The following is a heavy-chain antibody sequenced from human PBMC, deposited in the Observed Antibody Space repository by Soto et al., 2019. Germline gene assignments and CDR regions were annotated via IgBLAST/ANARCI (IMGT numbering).Heavy chain of an antibody. CDR3: AKGPLVSGYDLDY. CDR2: ISASVGST. D-gene: IGHD5-12*01. V-gene: IGHV3-23*01. J-gene: IGHJ4*02. CDR1: GFTFSNYV. Sequence: EVQLLDSGGGLVQPGGSLRLSCAASGFTFSNYVMNWVRQAPGKGLDWVSAISASVGSTYYADSVKGRFTISRDNSKNTLYLQMSSLRAEDTAVYYCAKGPLVSGYDLDYWGQGTLVTVSS.